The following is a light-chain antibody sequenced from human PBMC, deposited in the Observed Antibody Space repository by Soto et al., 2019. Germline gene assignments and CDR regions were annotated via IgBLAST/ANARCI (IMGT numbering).Light chain of an antibody. V-gene: IGKV1-33*01. Sequence: DIHISQSPSSLSSSVLYIFTITCQASQNINNYLNWYQQKPGRAPKLLIYDASNLEAGVPSRFRGSGSGTDFTFTISRLQPEDIATYYCQQYENLPTFGQGTRLENK. J-gene: IGKJ5*01. CDR3: QQYENLPT. CDR2: DAS. CDR1: QNINNY.